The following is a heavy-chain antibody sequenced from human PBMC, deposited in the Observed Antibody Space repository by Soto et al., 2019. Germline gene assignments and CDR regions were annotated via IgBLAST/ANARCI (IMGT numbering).Heavy chain of an antibody. V-gene: IGHV4-4*02. CDR3: ARNDAYELDV. CDR1: GGSISTTYW. D-gene: IGHD5-12*01. Sequence: QVQLQESGPGLVKPSGTLSLTCAVSGGSISTTYWWSWVRQSPGKGLEWIGEIHHGTGTNYNPSLERRVTISLHKSKYQLCLRLTSVTVADSAVYYCARNDAYELDVWGQGTTVTVSS. CDR2: IHHGTGT. J-gene: IGHJ6*02.